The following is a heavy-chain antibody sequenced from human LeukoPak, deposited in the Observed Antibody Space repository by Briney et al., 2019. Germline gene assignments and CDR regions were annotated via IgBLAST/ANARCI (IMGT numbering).Heavy chain of an antibody. CDR2: ITGDSNTI. V-gene: IGHV3-48*01. D-gene: IGHD2-15*01. CDR1: GFALSPYA. Sequence: GGSLRLSCAASGFALSPYAMNWVRQAPGEGLEWVSFITGDSNTIYYADPMKGRFTVSRDNAETSLYLQMNSLSAEDTAVYYCARDRMGGSFDYWGQGTLVTVSS. CDR3: ARDRMGGSFDY. J-gene: IGHJ4*02.